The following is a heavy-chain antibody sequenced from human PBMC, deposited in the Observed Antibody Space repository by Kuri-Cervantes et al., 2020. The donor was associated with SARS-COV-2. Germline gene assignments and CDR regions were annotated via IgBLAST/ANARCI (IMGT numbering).Heavy chain of an antibody. D-gene: IGHD4-17*01. CDR1: GGTFSSHA. CDR2: LIPICGTA. V-gene: IGHV1-69*06. J-gene: IGHJ4*02. CDR3: ARLSGLSTVTTSRPY. Sequence: SVKVSCKASGGTFSSHAISWVRQAPGQGLEWMGGLIPICGTANYAQKFQGRVAITADKSTSTAYMELSSLRSEDTAVYYCARLSGLSTVTTSRPYWGQGTLVTVSS.